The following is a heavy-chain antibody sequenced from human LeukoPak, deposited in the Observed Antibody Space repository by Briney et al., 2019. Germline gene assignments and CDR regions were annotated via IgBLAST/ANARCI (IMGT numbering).Heavy chain of an antibody. Sequence: GGSLRLSCAASGFTFSNAWMKWVRQAPGKGLEWIGRIKSKTGGGTTDYAAPVKGRFTISRDDSKNTQYLQMNSLKTEDTAVCYCTTDNYGFTMVRGVLDYWGQGTLVTVSS. CDR2: IKSKTGGGTT. V-gene: IGHV3-15*01. J-gene: IGHJ4*02. CDR3: TTDNYGFTMVRGVLDY. CDR1: GFTFSNAW. D-gene: IGHD3-10*01.